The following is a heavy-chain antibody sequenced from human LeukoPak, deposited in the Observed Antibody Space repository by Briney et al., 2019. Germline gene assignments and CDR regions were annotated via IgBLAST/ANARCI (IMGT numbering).Heavy chain of an antibody. V-gene: IGHV3-23*01. CDR3: AKSVAPYYDISAYPNFDY. Sequence: GGSLRLSCAASGFTFRNYAMSWVRQAPGKGLEWVSGISGSGGSTDYADSVRGRFTISRDNSKNTLYLQMNSLRAEDTAVYYCAKSVAPYYDISAYPNFDYWGQGTLVTVSS. J-gene: IGHJ4*02. CDR2: ISGSGGST. D-gene: IGHD3-22*01. CDR1: GFTFRNYA.